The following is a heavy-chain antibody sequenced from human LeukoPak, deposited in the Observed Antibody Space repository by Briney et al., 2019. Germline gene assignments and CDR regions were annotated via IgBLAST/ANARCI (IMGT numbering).Heavy chain of an antibody. Sequence: SVKVSCKASGGTFSSYAISWVRQAPGQGLEWMGGIIPIFGTANYAQKFQGRVTIPADESTSTAYMELSSLRSEDTAVYYCARAPRSYFDWLPDPHFDYWGQGTLVTVSS. V-gene: IGHV1-69*13. CDR2: IIPIFGTA. D-gene: IGHD3-9*01. CDR1: GGTFSSYA. CDR3: ARAPRSYFDWLPDPHFDY. J-gene: IGHJ4*02.